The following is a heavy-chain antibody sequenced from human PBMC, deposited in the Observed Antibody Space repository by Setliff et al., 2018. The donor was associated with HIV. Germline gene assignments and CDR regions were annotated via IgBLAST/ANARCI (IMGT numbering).Heavy chain of an antibody. Sequence: LRLSCAASGFTFNNYWMNWVRQVPGKGLVWVARISPDGRSTTHADAVKGRFTISRDNAKSTVYLQMGSLSADDTAVYYCARGGFNHAFDIWGQGTMVTVSS. CDR3: ARGGFNHAFDI. CDR2: ISPDGRST. D-gene: IGHD3-10*01. V-gene: IGHV3-74*01. CDR1: GFTFNNYW. J-gene: IGHJ3*02.